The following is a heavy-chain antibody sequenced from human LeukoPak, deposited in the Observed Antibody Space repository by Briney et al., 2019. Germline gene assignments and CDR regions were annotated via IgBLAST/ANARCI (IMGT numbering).Heavy chain of an antibody. V-gene: IGHV3-7*01. CDR1: GFTFSSYW. Sequence: GGSLRLSCAASGFTFSSYWMSWVRQAPGKGLEWVANIKQDGSEKYYVDSVKGRFTISRDNAKNSLYLQMNSLRAEDTAVYYCAREGEALLWFGEVYYYYYYGMDVWGLGTTVTVTS. J-gene: IGHJ6*02. CDR2: IKQDGSEK. D-gene: IGHD3-10*01. CDR3: AREGEALLWFGEVYYYYYYGMDV.